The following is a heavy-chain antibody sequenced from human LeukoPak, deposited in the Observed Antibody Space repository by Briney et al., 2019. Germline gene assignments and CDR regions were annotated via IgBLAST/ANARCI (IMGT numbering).Heavy chain of an antibody. Sequence: PGRSLRLSCAASGFTFSSYAMHWVRQAPGKGLEWVAVISYDGSNKYYADSVKGRFTISRDNSKNTLYLQMNSLRAEDTAVYYCARTLNSRYTARVLGYGGQGPLVTVS. D-gene: IGHD5-18*01. V-gene: IGHV3-30-3*01. CDR2: ISYDGSNK. CDR1: GFTFSSYA. CDR3: ARTLNSRYTARVLGY. J-gene: IGHJ4*02.